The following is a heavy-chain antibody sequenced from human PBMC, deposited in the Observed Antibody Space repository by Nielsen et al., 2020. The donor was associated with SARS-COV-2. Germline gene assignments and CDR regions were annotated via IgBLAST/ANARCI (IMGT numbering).Heavy chain of an antibody. CDR3: ARDRRTLYYYMDV. V-gene: IGHV1-3*01. D-gene: IGHD1-14*01. CDR1: GYTFSTYA. CDR2: INAGNGNT. Sequence: ASVKVSCKASGYTFSTYAMHWVRQAPGQRLEWMGWINAGNGNTKYSQKFQGRVTITRDTSASTAYMELSSLRSEDTAVYYCARDRRTLYYYMDVWGKGTTVTVSS. J-gene: IGHJ6*03.